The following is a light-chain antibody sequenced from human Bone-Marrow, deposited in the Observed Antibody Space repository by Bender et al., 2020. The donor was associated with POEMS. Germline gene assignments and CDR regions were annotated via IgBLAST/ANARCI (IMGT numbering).Light chain of an antibody. CDR3: SSYSSNSSLV. Sequence: QSALTQPASVSGSPGQSITISCTGTSSDVGGYNHVSWYQQHPGQAPKVMIYDVSNRPSGVSNRFSASKSGNTASLTISGLQAEDEADYYCSSYSSNSSLVFGGGTKLTVL. J-gene: IGLJ3*02. CDR1: SSDVGGYNH. CDR2: DVS. V-gene: IGLV2-14*01.